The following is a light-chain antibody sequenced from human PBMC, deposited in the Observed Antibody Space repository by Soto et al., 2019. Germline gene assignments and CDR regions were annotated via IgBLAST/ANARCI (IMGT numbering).Light chain of an antibody. V-gene: IGKV3-20*01. J-gene: IGKJ1*01. CDR1: QGVSSTL. CDR2: GVS. CDR3: QHYGDSSWT. Sequence: EIVLTQSPVALSLSPGERATLSCRASQGVSSTLLNWYQQKPGQAPRLLIYGVSSRATGIPDRFSGSGSGTDFTLTISTLVPDDFAHDFCQHYGDSSWTIGQGTRVEVK.